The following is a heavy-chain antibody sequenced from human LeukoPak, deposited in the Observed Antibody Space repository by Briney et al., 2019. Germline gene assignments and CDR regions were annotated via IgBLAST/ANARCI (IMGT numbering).Heavy chain of an antibody. Sequence: SETLSLTCAVYGGSFSGYYWSWIRQPPGKGLEWIGVIIYSGSTNYNPSLKSRVTISVDTSKNQCSLTLTAVTADYTAVHYCAKGLYDFWSGYYNAWFDPWGKGTLVTVSS. CDR3: AKGLYDFWSGYYNAWFDP. V-gene: IGHV4-34*01. D-gene: IGHD3-3*01. J-gene: IGHJ5*01. CDR1: GGSFSGYY. CDR2: IIYSGST.